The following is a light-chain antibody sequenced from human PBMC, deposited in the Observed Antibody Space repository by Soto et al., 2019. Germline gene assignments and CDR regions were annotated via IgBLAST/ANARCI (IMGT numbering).Light chain of an antibody. CDR1: SSDVGDYKY. J-gene: IGLJ1*01. CDR2: DVS. Sequence: QSALTQPASVSGSPGQSITISCTGTSSDVGDYKYVSWYQQHAGKAPKLMIFDVSDRPSGISNRFSGSKSGNTASLTISGLQAEDEADYYCSSYTRTTSYVFGAGTNLTVL. V-gene: IGLV2-14*01. CDR3: SSYTRTTSYV.